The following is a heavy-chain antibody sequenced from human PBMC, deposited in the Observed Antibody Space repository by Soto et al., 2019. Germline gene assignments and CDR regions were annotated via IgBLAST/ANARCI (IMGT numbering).Heavy chain of an antibody. CDR2: ISGSGGST. D-gene: IGHD2-2*01. CDR3: AKDSLDPYCSSTSCQEVLFDP. CDR1: GFTFSSYA. Sequence: GGSLSLSCAASGFTFSSYAMSWVRQAPGKGLEWVSAISGSGGSTYYADSVKGRFTISRDNSKNTLYLQMNSLRAEDTAVYYCAKDSLDPYCSSTSCQEVLFDPWGQGTLVTVSS. J-gene: IGHJ5*02. V-gene: IGHV3-23*01.